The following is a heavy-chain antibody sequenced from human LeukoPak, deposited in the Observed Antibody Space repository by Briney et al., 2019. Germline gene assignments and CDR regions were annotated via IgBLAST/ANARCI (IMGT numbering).Heavy chain of an antibody. CDR3: ARAAIRVDFFDS. CDR1: GFLFSGHA. Sequence: GGSLRLSCAASGFLFSGHAMVWIRQAPGKGLECVSSIHSSATYITYADSVRGRFTISRDNDKNSLFLDMNDLRAEDTAVYYCARAAIRVDFFDSWGQGTLVAVSS. V-gene: IGHV3-21*06. CDR2: IHSSATYI. J-gene: IGHJ4*02. D-gene: IGHD2-2*01.